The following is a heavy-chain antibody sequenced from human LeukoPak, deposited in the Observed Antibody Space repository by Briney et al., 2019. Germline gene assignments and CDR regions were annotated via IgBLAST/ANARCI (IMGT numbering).Heavy chain of an antibody. D-gene: IGHD1-26*01. Sequence: GGSLRLSCAASGFTFSSYWMSWVRQAPGKGLEWVANIKQDGSEKFYVDSVKGRFTISRDNAKNSLYLQMNSLRAEDTAVYYCARLYSGSYYRRPFDYWGQGTLVTVSS. CDR2: IKQDGSEK. V-gene: IGHV3-7*01. J-gene: IGHJ4*02. CDR1: GFTFSSYW. CDR3: ARLYSGSYYRRPFDY.